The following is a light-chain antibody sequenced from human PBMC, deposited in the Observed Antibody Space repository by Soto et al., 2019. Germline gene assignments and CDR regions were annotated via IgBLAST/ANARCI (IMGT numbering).Light chain of an antibody. CDR3: SSLTSSITYV. CDR2: EVT. J-gene: IGLJ1*01. Sequence: QSVLAQPASVSGSPGQSIPISFTASISDVGGYNFVSWYQQHPGQAPKVIILEVTKRPSGVSNRFSGSKSGNTASLTISGLQAEDEADYYCSSLTSSITYVVGTGTKVTV. CDR1: ISDVGGYNF. V-gene: IGLV2-14*01.